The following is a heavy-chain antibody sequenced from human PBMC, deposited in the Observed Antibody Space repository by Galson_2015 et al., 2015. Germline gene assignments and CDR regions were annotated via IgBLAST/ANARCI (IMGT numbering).Heavy chain of an antibody. D-gene: IGHD1-1*01. CDR1: GYIFPNYW. V-gene: IGHV5-51*01. J-gene: IGHJ4*02. CDR2: IYPGNSDT. Sequence: QSGAEVKKPGESLKISCKASGYIFPNYWIGWVRQTPGKGLESVAIIYPGNSDTRYSPSFQGRVTISADKSINTAYLQWSSLTASDTAMYYCARLAGSGEFWGQGTLVTVSS. CDR3: ARLAGSGEF.